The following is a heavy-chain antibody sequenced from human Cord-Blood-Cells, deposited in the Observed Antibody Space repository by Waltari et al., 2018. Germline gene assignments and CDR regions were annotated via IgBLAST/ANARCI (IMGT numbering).Heavy chain of an antibody. CDR2: MNPNSGNT. J-gene: IGHJ6*02. V-gene: IGHV1-8*01. Sequence: QVQLVQSGAEVKKPGASVKVSCTASGYTFTSYDINWVRQATGQGLEWMGWMNPNSGNTGYAQKFQGRVTMTRNTSISTAYMELSSLRSEDTAVYYCARSSSSSAYYYGMDVWGQGTTVTVSS. CDR3: ARSSSSSAYYYGMDV. D-gene: IGHD6-6*01. CDR1: GYTFTSYD.